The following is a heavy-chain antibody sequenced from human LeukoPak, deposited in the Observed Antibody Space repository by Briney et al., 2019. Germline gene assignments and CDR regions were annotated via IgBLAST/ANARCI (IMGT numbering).Heavy chain of an antibody. V-gene: IGHV4-59*01. CDR2: IYYSGST. D-gene: IGHD3-10*01. CDR3: ANATTMVRGLWAFHI. Sequence: PSETLSLTCTVSGGSIRSFYWGWIRQPPGEGLEWDGYIYYSGSTNYTASLKCRLTISVDTSKTQFSLTLRSVTAADAAVYYCANATTMVRGLWAFHIWGQGTMVTVSS. CDR1: GGSIRSFY. J-gene: IGHJ3*02.